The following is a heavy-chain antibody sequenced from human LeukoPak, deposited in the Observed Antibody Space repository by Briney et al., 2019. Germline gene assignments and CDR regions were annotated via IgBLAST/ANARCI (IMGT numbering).Heavy chain of an antibody. Sequence: SETLSLTCAVSGSSISSGYYWGWIRQPPGKGLEWIGYIYYSGSTYYNPSLKSRVTISVDTSKNQFSLKLSSVTAADTAVYYCARASLAYFDYWGQGTLVTVSS. D-gene: IGHD1-26*01. CDR1: GSSISSGYY. J-gene: IGHJ4*02. V-gene: IGHV4-30-4*08. CDR3: ARASLAYFDY. CDR2: IYYSGST.